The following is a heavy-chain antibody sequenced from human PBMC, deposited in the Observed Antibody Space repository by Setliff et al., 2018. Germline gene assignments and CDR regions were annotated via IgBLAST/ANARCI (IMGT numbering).Heavy chain of an antibody. CDR1: GYTFTSYY. CDR2: INTGGGSA. Sequence: ASVKVSCKASGYTFTSYYMYWVRQAPGQGLEWMGTINTGGGSASLVDQFQGRVTMTRDTSTSTVYLEFNSLTSDDTAVYFCARGGVAAAGKKGVFEHWGQGTLVTVSS. D-gene: IGHD6-13*01. J-gene: IGHJ4*02. CDR3: ARGGVAAAGKKGVFEH. V-gene: IGHV1-46*01.